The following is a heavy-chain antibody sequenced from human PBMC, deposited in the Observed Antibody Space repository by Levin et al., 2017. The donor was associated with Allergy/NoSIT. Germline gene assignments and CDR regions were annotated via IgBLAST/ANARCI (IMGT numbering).Heavy chain of an antibody. D-gene: IGHD4-17*01. Sequence: ASVKVSCKASGYTFTTYYMHWVRQAPGQGLEWMGIINPSGGSTGYAQKFQGRLTITRDTSTSTVYMELSSLRSEDTAVYYCARANSGDYADYWGQGTLVTVSS. CDR1: GYTFTTYY. CDR2: INPSGGST. J-gene: IGHJ4*02. CDR3: ARANSGDYADY. V-gene: IGHV1-46*01.